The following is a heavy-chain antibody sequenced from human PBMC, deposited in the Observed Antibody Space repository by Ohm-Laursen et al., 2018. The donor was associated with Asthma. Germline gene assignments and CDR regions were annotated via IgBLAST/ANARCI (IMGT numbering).Heavy chain of an antibody. D-gene: IGHD3-3*01. V-gene: IGHV3-30*03. CDR2: SGTYFDGGLK. Sequence: SLRLSCAATGFTFSSYGMHWVRQAPGKGLEWVAVSGTYFDGGLKYYADSVNGRFTVSRDDSKNTLYLQMNSLRPDDTAVYYCARDVMEWYLPAFDFWGQGTLVTASS. CDR3: ARDVMEWYLPAFDF. J-gene: IGHJ4*02. CDR1: GFTFSSYG.